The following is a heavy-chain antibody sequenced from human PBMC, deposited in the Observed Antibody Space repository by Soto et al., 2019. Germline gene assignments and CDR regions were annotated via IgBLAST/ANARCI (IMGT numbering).Heavy chain of an antibody. V-gene: IGHV4-30-4*02. CDR3: ARAFRGIIIPFDP. D-gene: IGHD3-10*01. J-gene: IGHJ5*02. Sequence: SETLSLTCTVSGGSISRGDFYWSWLRQPPGKVLEWIGYIYYSGSTYYNPSLKSRVTISVDTSKNQFSLKLSSVTAADTAVYFCARAFRGIIIPFDPRGQGTLVTVSS. CDR1: GGSISRGDFY. CDR2: IYYSGST.